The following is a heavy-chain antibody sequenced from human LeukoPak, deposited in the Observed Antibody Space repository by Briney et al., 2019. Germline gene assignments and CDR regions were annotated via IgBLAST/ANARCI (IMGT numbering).Heavy chain of an antibody. J-gene: IGHJ6*04. CDR2: ISAYNGNT. D-gene: IGHD4-17*01. CDR1: GYTFTSYG. V-gene: IGHV1-18*04. Sequence: GASVKVSCKASGYTFTSYGISWVRQAPRQGLEWMGWISAYNGNTNYAQKLQGRVTMTTDTSTSTAYMELRSLRSDDTAVYYCAITTVTFYYYGMDVWGKGTTVTVSS. CDR3: AITTVTFYYYGMDV.